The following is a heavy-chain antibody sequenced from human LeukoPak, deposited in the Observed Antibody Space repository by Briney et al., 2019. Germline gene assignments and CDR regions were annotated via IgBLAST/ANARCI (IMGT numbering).Heavy chain of an antibody. D-gene: IGHD3-22*01. CDR2: FDPEDGET. Sequence: GASVKVSCKVSGYTLTELSMHWGRQAPGKGLEWMGGFDPEDGETIYAQKFQGRVTMTEDTSTDTAYMELSSLRYEDTAVYYCATILDYYDSSGYRYWGQGTLVTVSS. CDR1: GYTLTELS. V-gene: IGHV1-24*01. CDR3: ATILDYYDSSGYRY. J-gene: IGHJ4*02.